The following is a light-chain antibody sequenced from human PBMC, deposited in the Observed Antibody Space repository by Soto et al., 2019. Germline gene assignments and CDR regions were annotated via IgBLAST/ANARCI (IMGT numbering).Light chain of an antibody. J-gene: IGKJ1*01. CDR2: TVS. Sequence: DIVMTQTPLTLSVSPGEPASVSCRSSQSLLDSGDGNTYLDWYLQKPGQSPQLLIFTVSHRAAVVPDRFSGSGSDIDFTLRIIVVEAEDVVVYYCMQRVNFRWSFGQGTKVEIK. V-gene: IGKV2-40*01. CDR1: QSLLDSGDGNTY. CDR3: MQRVNFRWS.